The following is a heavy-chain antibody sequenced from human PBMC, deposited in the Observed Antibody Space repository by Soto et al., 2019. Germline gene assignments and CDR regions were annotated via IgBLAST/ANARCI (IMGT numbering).Heavy chain of an antibody. Sequence: QVQLVESGGGVVQPGRSLRLSCAASGFTFSNYGMHWVRQAPGKGLEWVAFISNDGSNKYYADSVKGRFTISRDNSKNTLWLQMNSLRAEDTALYYCAKGCSGYSCADNWGQGTLVTVSS. CDR3: AKGCSGYSCADN. CDR2: ISNDGSNK. V-gene: IGHV3-30*18. D-gene: IGHD2-15*01. CDR1: GFTFSNYG. J-gene: IGHJ4*02.